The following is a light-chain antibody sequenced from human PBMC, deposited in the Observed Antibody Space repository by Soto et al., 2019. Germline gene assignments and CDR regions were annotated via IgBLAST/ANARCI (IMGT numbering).Light chain of an antibody. Sequence: EIVLTQSPGTLSLSPGERATLSCRASQSVSYNYLAWYQQKPGQAPRLLIFAXSSRATGIPDRFSGSGSGTDFXXXXXXXXPXDFAMYYCQQYGSSPRTFGQGTKVEIK. CDR3: QQYGSSPRT. V-gene: IGKV3-20*01. CDR1: QSVSYNY. J-gene: IGKJ1*01. CDR2: AXS.